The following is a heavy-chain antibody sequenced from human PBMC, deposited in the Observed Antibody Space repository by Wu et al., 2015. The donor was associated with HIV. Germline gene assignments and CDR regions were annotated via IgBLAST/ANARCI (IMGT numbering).Heavy chain of an antibody. CDR3: ASRIVEAGRPFDN. V-gene: IGHV1-8*01. CDR2: VNPNSGNT. J-gene: IGHJ4*02. D-gene: IGHD6-13*01. Sequence: QVQLVQSGAEVKTPGASVKVSCKASGYTFTNYDINWVRQAAGQGLEWLGWVNPNSGNTHYAQKFQGRVTMTRATSINTAYMELSGLRSEDTAVYYCASRIVEAGRPFDNWGQGTLVTVSS. CDR1: GYTFTNYD.